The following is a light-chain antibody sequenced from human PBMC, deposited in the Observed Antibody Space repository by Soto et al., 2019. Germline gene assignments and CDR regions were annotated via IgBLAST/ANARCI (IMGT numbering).Light chain of an antibody. CDR2: GAS. V-gene: IGKV3D-20*02. CDR1: QSVSSSY. J-gene: IGKJ2*01. CDR3: QQRAKWPPT. Sequence: EIVLTQSPGTLSLSPGESAPLSCSTSQSVSSSYLAWYQQKPGQAPRLLIYGASSRATGIPARFSGSGSGTDFTLTISSLEPEDFAVYYCQQRAKWPPTFGPGTKVDIK.